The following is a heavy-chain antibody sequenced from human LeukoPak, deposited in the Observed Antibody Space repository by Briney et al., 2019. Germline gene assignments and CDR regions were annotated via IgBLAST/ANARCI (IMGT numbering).Heavy chain of an antibody. V-gene: IGHV3-48*03. J-gene: IGHJ4*02. CDR1: GFTFNNYQ. Sequence: PGGSLRLSCAASGFTFNNYQINWVRQAPGQGLECISYISSSGRTIYYADSLKGRFTVSRDNAKNSLYLRMNNLRAEDTAVYYCARGEYYFYYWGQGTLVTVSS. CDR3: ARGEYYFYY. CDR2: ISSSGRTI.